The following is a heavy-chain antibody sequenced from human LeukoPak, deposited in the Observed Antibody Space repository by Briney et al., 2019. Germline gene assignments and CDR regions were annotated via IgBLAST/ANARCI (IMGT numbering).Heavy chain of an antibody. CDR1: GGSISSYY. CDR3: ARWGWGNYGDAPFDY. Sequence: TSETLSLTCTVSGGSISSYYWSWIRQPPGKGLEWIGYIYYSGSTNYNPSLKSRVTISVDTSKNQFSLKLSSVTAADTAVYYCARWGWGNYGDAPFDYWGQGTLVTVSS. D-gene: IGHD4-17*01. V-gene: IGHV4-59*01. CDR2: IYYSGST. J-gene: IGHJ4*02.